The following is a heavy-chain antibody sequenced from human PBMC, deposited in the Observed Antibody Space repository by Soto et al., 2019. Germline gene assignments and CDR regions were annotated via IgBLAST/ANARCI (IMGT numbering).Heavy chain of an antibody. V-gene: IGHV1-2*04. D-gene: IGHD6-19*01. J-gene: IGHJ3*02. CDR1: GYTFTSYY. CDR2: INPNSGGT. Sequence: ASVKVSCKASGYTFTSYYMHWVRQAPGQGLEWMGKINPNSGGTNYAQKFQGWVTMTRDTSISTAYMELSRLRSDDTAVYYCAREGPIAVATDAFDIWGQGTMVTVSS. CDR3: AREGPIAVATDAFDI.